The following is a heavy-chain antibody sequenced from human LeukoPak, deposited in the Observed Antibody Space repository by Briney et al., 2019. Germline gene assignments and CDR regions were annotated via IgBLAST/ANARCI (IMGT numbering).Heavy chain of an antibody. CDR1: GFTVSSNY. CDR2: NYSGGST. D-gene: IGHD3-10*01. CDR3: ARDNPNYYGSGSYSPTWYYGMDV. Sequence: GGSLRLSCAASGFTVSSNYMSLVRQAPGEGPEGVSVNYSGGSTYHADSVQGRFTISRDNPKNTLYLQMNSLRAEDTAVYYCARDNPNYYGSGSYSPTWYYGMDVWGQGTTVTVSS. V-gene: IGHV3-53*01. J-gene: IGHJ6*02.